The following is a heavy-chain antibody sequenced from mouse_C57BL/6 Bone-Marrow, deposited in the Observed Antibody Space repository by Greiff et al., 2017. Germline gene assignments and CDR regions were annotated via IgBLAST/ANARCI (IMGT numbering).Heavy chain of an antibody. CDR3: APPGYDYDGY. CDR1: GYTFTDYY. D-gene: IGHD2-4*01. Sequence: EVHLVESGPVLVKPGASVKMSCKASGYTFTDYYMNWVKQSHGKSLEWIGVINPYNGGTSYNQKFKGKATLTVDKSSSTAYMELNSLTSEDSAVYYCAPPGYDYDGYWGQGTTLTVSS. V-gene: IGHV1-19*01. CDR2: INPYNGGT. J-gene: IGHJ2*01.